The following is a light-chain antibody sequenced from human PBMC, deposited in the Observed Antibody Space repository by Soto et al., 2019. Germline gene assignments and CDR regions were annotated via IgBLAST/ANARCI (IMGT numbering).Light chain of an antibody. CDR2: DVS. J-gene: IGLJ2*01. Sequence: QSVLTQPASVSGSPGQSITISCTGTSSDVGAYNYVSWYQQQPGKAPKFMIYDVSNRPSGVSDRFSGSKSGNTASLTISGLQAEDEAEYYCSSYTSSSTLVFGGGTKLTVL. CDR3: SSYTSSSTLV. V-gene: IGLV2-14*03. CDR1: SSDVGAYNY.